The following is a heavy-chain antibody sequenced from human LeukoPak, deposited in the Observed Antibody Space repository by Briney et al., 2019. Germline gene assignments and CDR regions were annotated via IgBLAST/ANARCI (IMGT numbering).Heavy chain of an antibody. CDR1: GFTLGSYW. Sequence: AGGSLRLSCAASGFTLGSYWMHWVRQAPGKGLMWVSRIDNAGSNTAYADSVKGRFTISRDNAKNTLYLQMNSLRAEDTAVYFCARDRGDILTGYFYGMDVWGQGTTVTVSS. V-gene: IGHV3-74*01. CDR2: IDNAGSNT. J-gene: IGHJ6*02. CDR3: ARDRGDILTGYFYGMDV. D-gene: IGHD3-9*01.